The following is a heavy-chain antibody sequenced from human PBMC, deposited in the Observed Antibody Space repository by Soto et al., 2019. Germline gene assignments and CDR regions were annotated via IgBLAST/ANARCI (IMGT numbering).Heavy chain of an antibody. CDR2: IYWDDDQ. V-gene: IGHV2-5*02. J-gene: IGHJ3*01. D-gene: IGHD2-21*01. CDR1: GFSLTADGVG. Sequence: QITLKESGPTLVKPTQTLTLTCTFSGFSLTADGVGVGWIRQPPGKALEWLALIYWDDDQRYSPSLKPRLTITKDTSKNQVVLTMTNMDPVDTGTYYCAHAYGGTSWPNDAFDVWGQGTVVTVSS. CDR3: AHAYGGTSWPNDAFDV.